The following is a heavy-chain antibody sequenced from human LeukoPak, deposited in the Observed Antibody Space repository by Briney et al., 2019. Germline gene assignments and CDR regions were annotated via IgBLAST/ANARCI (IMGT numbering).Heavy chain of an antibody. D-gene: IGHD6-19*01. CDR2: ISAYNGNT. Sequence: EASVKVSCKASGGTFSSYAISWVRQAPGQGLEWMGWISAYNGNTNYAQKLQGRVTMTTDTSTSTAYMELRSLRSDDTAVYYCARDLGVAGRGYYFDYWGQGTLVTVSS. V-gene: IGHV1-18*01. CDR3: ARDLGVAGRGYYFDY. J-gene: IGHJ4*02. CDR1: GGTFSSYA.